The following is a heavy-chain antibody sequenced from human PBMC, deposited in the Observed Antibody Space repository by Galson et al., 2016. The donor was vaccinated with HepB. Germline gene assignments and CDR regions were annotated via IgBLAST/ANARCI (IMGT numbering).Heavy chain of an antibody. CDR1: GFRFDYIG. CDR3: ARGGATPGQWLDNWFDP. CDR2: INWSGDTT. J-gene: IGHJ5*02. Sequence: SLRLSCAASGFRFDYIGMGWLRQAPGKGLEWVSGINWSGDTTGYADSVTGRFTISRDNAKNSLFLQMNSLRAEDPAFYYCARGGATPGQWLDNWFDPWEQGTLVSVSS. V-gene: IGHV3-20*04. D-gene: IGHD6-19*01.